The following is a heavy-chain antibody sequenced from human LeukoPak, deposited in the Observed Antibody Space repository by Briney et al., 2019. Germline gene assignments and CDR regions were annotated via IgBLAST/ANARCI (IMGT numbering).Heavy chain of an antibody. CDR1: GFTFRDYV. J-gene: IGHJ3*01. CDR3: AQDWPSAVTTTPGF. CDR2: ISPSGDST. Sequence: GGSLRLSCAASGFTFRDYVISWVRQAPGKGLEWVSSISPSGDSTYYVGSVRGRFTLSRDNSKNTVYFQMNSLRAEDTAIYYCAQDWPSAVTTTPGFWGQGTMVIVSS. V-gene: IGHV3-23*01. D-gene: IGHD4-17*01.